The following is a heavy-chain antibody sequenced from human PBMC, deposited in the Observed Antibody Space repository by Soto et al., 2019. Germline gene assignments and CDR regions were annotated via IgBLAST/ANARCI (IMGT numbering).Heavy chain of an antibody. J-gene: IGHJ4*02. Sequence: TSETLSLTCTVSGGSISSYYWGWIRQPPVKGLEWIGSIHYSGSTYYNPSLRSRVTISVDTSKNQFSLKLSSVTAADTAVYYCARQIGTARPDYWGQGTLVTVSS. CDR1: GGSISSYY. CDR2: IHYSGST. CDR3: ARQIGTARPDY. D-gene: IGHD6-6*01. V-gene: IGHV4-39*01.